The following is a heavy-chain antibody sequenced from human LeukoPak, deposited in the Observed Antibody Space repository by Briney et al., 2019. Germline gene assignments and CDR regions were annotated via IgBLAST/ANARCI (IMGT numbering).Heavy chain of an antibody. J-gene: IGHJ2*01. V-gene: IGHV4-59*01. D-gene: IGHD6-19*01. CDR1: GGSISSYY. CDR3: ARRVKAVAGPPYWYFDL. CDR2: IYYSGST. Sequence: SETLSLTCTVSGGSISSYYWSWIRQPPGKGLEWIGYIYYSGSTNYNPSLKSRVTISVDTSKNQFPLKLSSVTAADTAVYYCARRVKAVAGPPYWYFDLWGRGTLVTVSS.